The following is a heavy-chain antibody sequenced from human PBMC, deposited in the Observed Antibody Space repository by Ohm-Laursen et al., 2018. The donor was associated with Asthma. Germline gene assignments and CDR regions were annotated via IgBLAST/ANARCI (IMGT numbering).Heavy chain of an antibody. CDR3: ATNLPYEAENY. D-gene: IGHD3-16*01. CDR2: IYPDGGEK. Sequence: SLRLSCSASGFPFNTSWMTWVRQVPGKGLEWVANIYPDGGEKYYVDSVDGRFTISRDNAKNSLYLQMNSLRAEDTAVYYCATNLPYEAENYWGQGTLVTVSS. J-gene: IGHJ4*02. CDR1: GFPFNTSW. V-gene: IGHV3-7*05.